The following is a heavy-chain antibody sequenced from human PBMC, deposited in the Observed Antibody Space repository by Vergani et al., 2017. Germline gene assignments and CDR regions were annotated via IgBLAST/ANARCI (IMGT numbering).Heavy chain of an antibody. CDR2: MNPNSGNT. J-gene: IGHJ6*03. D-gene: IGHD6-19*01. V-gene: IGHV1-8*01. Sequence: QVQLVQSGAEVKKPGASVKVSCKASGYTFTSYDINWVRQATGQGLEWMGWMNPNSGNTGYAQKFQGRVTMTRNTSISTAYMELSSLRSEDTAVYYCEREPVDSSLVRYYYYMDVWGKGTTVTVSS. CDR1: GYTFTSYD. CDR3: EREPVDSSLVRYYYYMDV.